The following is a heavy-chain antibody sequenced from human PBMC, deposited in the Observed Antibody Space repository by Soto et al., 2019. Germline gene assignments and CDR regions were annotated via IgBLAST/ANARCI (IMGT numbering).Heavy chain of an antibody. CDR3: ARRSRGRCDNY. CDR2: IYYSGNT. D-gene: IGHD2-15*01. CDR1: GGSVYSDGYY. Sequence: SETLSLTCTVSGGSVYSDGYYWGWIRQSPGKGLEWIGNIYYSGNTYYNPSLQSRVTISIDTSRNQFSLKLTSVTAADTAVYYCARRSRGRCDNYWGRGSLVTVSS. J-gene: IGHJ4*02. V-gene: IGHV4-39*01.